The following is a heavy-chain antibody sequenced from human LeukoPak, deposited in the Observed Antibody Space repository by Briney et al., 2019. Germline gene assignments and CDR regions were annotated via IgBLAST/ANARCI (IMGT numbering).Heavy chain of an antibody. J-gene: IGHJ4*02. Sequence: SETLSLTCTVSGGSISSSSYYWGWIRQPPGKGPEWIGSIYYSGSTYYNPSLKSRVTISVDTSKNQFSLKLSSVTAADTAVYYCARESSSWYERDYWGQGTLVTVSS. D-gene: IGHD6-13*01. CDR1: GGSISSSSYY. CDR3: ARESSSWYERDY. V-gene: IGHV4-39*07. CDR2: IYYSGST.